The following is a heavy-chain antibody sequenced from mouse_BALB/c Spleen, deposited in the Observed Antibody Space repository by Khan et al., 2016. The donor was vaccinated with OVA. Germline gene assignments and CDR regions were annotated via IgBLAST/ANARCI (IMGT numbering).Heavy chain of an antibody. J-gene: IGHJ3*01. D-gene: IGHD2-1*01. V-gene: IGHV10S3*01. CDR1: GFTFNTNA. CDR3: VSSTRFAY. Sequence: EMQLVETGGGLVQPKGSLKLSCAASGFTFNTNAMNWVRQAPGKGLEWVARIRSKSNNYATYYDDSVKVRFTISRDASQSMLYMQMNNLKTEDTAMYYCVSSTRFAYWGQGTLVTVSA. CDR2: IRSKSNNYAT.